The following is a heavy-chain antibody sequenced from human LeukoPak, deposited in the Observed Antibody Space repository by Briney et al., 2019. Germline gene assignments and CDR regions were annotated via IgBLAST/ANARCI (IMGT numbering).Heavy chain of an antibody. CDR2: IYYSGST. CDR1: GGSISSYY. V-gene: IGHV4-59*01. Sequence: PSETLSLTCTVSGGSISSYYWSWIRQPPGKGLEWIGYIYYSGSTNYNPSLKSRVTISVDTSKNQFSLKLSSVTAADTAVYYCARAQIAVAGRANWFDPWGQGTLVTVSS. D-gene: IGHD6-19*01. J-gene: IGHJ5*02. CDR3: ARAQIAVAGRANWFDP.